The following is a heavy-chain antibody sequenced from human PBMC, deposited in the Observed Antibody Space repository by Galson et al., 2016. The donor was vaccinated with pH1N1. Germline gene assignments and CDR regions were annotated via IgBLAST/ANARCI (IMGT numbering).Heavy chain of an antibody. V-gene: IGHV4-30-4*08. Sequence: TLSLTCTVSGGSISSGDSYWSWIRQPPGKGLEWIGYIYYSGSTYYNPSLKSRVSMSLDTSKNQFSLNLNSVTAAEKAVYYCDRGRKWLRCLEWLTDAFDIWGQGTMVTVSS. CDR3: DRGRKWLRCLEWLTDAFDI. D-gene: IGHD3-3*01. CDR1: GGSISSGDSY. J-gene: IGHJ3*02. CDR2: IYYSGST.